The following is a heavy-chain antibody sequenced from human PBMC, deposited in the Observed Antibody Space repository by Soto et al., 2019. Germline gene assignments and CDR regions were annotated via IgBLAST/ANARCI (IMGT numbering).Heavy chain of an antibody. V-gene: IGHV3-23*01. CDR2: ISGSGGST. Sequence: GESLKISCAASGFTFSSYAMSWVRQAPGKGLEWVSAISGSGGSTYYADSVKGRFTISRDNSKNTLYLQMNSLRAEDTAVYYCASGSDYGFDYWGQGTLVTVSS. J-gene: IGHJ4*02. CDR3: ASGSDYGFDY. D-gene: IGHD4-17*01. CDR1: GFTFSSYA.